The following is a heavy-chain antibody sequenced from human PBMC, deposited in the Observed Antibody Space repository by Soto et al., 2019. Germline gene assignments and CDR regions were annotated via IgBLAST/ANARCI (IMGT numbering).Heavy chain of an antibody. V-gene: IGHV4-30-4*01. CDR1: GGPIKTGDYY. CDR3: PRAGFSYGDLLF. J-gene: IGHJ4*02. Sequence: QVQLKESGPGLVKPSETLSLTCNVSGGPIKTGDYYWNWIRQPPGKGLEWIGYVFYSGATNYSPSLKSRAAISMDTPKNQFSLSLTSVTAADTAVYYCPRAGFSYGDLLFWGQGIQVTVST. CDR2: VFYSGAT. D-gene: IGHD2-21*02.